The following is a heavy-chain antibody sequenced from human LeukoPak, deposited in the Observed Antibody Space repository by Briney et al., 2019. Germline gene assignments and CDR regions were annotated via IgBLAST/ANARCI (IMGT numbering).Heavy chain of an antibody. CDR3: AREYRTVRATVYYFDY. V-gene: IGHV3-48*03. J-gene: IGHJ4*02. CDR2: ISSSGYTI. D-gene: IGHD1-26*01. CDR1: GFTFSTYG. Sequence: GGSLRLSCAASGFTFSTYGMNWVRQAPGKGLEWVSYISSSGYTIYYADSVKGRFSISRDNAKNSLDLQMNSLRAEDTAVYYCAREYRTVRATVYYFDYWGQGTLVTVSS.